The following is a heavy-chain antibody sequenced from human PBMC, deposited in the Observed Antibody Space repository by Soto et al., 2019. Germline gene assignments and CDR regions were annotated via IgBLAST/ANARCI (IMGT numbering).Heavy chain of an antibody. V-gene: IGHV3-7*01. CDR3: ARGEQLPPGYYYYMDV. CDR1: GFTFSSYW. Sequence: EVQLVESGGGLVQPGGSLRLSCAASGFTFSSYWMSWVRQAPGKGLEWVANIKQDGSEKYYVDSVKGRFTLSRDNAQNSLYLQMNSLRAEDTAVYYCARGEQLPPGYYYYMDVWGKGTTVTVSS. CDR2: IKQDGSEK. D-gene: IGHD6-13*01. J-gene: IGHJ6*03.